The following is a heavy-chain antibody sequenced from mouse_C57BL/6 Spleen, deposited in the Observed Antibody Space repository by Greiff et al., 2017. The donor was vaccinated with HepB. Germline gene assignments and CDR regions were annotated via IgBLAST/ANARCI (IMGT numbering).Heavy chain of an antibody. CDR1: GYSITSGYY. CDR3: ARANWERYFDV. D-gene: IGHD4-1*01. J-gene: IGHJ1*03. V-gene: IGHV3-6*01. CDR2: ISYDGSN. Sequence: EVKLEESGPGLVKPSQSLSLTCSVTGYSITSGYYWNWIRQFPGNKLEWMGYISYDGSNNYNPSLKNRISITRDTSKNQFFLKLNSVTTEDTATYYCARANWERYFDVWGTGTTVTVSS.